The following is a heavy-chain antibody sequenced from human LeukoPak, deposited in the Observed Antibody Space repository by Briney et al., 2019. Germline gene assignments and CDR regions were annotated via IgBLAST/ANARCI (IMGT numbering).Heavy chain of an antibody. CDR2: INHSGST. D-gene: IGHD6-19*01. J-gene: IGHJ4*02. Sequence: SETLSLTCAVYGGSFSGYYWSWIRQPPGKGLEWIGEINHSGSTNYNPSLKSRVTISVDTSKNQFSLKLSSVTAADTAVYYCARAAQQWLVLSYFDYWGQGTLVTVSS. CDR1: GGSFSGYY. CDR3: ARAAQQWLVLSYFDY. V-gene: IGHV4-34*01.